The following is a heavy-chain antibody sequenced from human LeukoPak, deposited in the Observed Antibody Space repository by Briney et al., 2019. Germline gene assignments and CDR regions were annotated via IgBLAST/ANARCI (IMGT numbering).Heavy chain of an antibody. CDR3: ARDCSSTSCYAWLVAFDI. Sequence: ASVKVSCKISGHALSDLSIHWVRQAPGRGPEWMGGFDPEVGDKMHAQKFQGRVTITRDTSASTAYMELSSLRSEDTAVYYCARDCSSTSCYAWLVAFDIWGQGTMVAVSS. CDR2: FDPEVGDK. CDR1: GHALSDLS. D-gene: IGHD2-2*01. J-gene: IGHJ3*02. V-gene: IGHV1-24*01.